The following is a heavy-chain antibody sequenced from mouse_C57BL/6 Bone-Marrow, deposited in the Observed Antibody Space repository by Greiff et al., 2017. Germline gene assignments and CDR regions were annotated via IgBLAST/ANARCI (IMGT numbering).Heavy chain of an antibody. CDR3: ARGGSLFAY. V-gene: IGHV1-4*01. CDR2: INPSSGYT. J-gene: IGHJ3*01. Sequence: QVQLQQSGAELARPGASVMMSCKASGYTFTSYTMHWVKQRPGQGLEWIGYINPSSGYTKYNQKFKDKATLTADKSSSTAYMQLSSLTSEDSAVYYCARGGSLFAYWGQGALVTVSA. CDR1: GYTFTSYT.